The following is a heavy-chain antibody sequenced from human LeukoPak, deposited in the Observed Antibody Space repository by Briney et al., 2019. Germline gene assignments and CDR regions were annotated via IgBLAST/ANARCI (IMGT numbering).Heavy chain of an antibody. D-gene: IGHD2-15*01. CDR3: ARDATCSGGTCYFDY. CDR1: GGSISSYY. Sequence: SETLSLTCTVSGGSISSYYWSWIRQPPGKGLEWIGYIYYSGSTNYNPSLKSRVTISVDTSKNQFSLKLSSVTAADTAVYYCARDATCSGGTCYFDYWGQGTLVTVSS. CDR2: IYYSGST. V-gene: IGHV4-59*01. J-gene: IGHJ4*03.